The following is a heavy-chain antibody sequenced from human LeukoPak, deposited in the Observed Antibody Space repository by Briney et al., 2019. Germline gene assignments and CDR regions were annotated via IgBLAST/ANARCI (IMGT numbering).Heavy chain of an antibody. J-gene: IGHJ4*02. CDR3: ARAGTIGVVPALFDY. CDR1: GGSISSYY. D-gene: IGHD2-2*01. Sequence: SETLSLTCTVSGGSISSYYWSWIRQPPGKGLEWIGYIYYSGSTNYNPSLKSRVTISVDTSKNQFSLKLSSVTAADTAMYYCARAGTIGVVPALFDYWGQGTLVTVSS. CDR2: IYYSGST. V-gene: IGHV4-59*01.